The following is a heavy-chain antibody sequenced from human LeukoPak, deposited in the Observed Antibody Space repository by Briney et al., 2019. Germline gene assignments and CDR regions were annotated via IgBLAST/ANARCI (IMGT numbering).Heavy chain of an antibody. D-gene: IGHD1-1*01. CDR2: INPSGGST. Sequence: ASVKVSCKASGYTFTGYYMHWVRQAPGQGLEWMGIINPSGGSTTYAQKFRDRVTMTRDTSTTTVYMELSSLKSGDTAVYYCARWTGTTGLDYWGQGTLVTVSS. CDR3: ARWTGTTGLDY. CDR1: GYTFTGYY. J-gene: IGHJ4*02. V-gene: IGHV1-46*01.